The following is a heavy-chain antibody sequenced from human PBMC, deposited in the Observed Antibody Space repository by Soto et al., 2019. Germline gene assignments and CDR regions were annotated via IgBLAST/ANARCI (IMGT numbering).Heavy chain of an antibody. CDR3: ARTMTTSGWFDP. J-gene: IGHJ5*02. CDR2: IYHSGGT. Sequence: PSETLSLTCAVSGGPITSGGYSWSWIRQPPGKGLGWIGYIYHSGGTYYNPSLKSRVTLSIDRTKKQFSLKLKSVTAADTAVYFCARTMTTSGWFDPWGQGTLVTV. CDR1: GGPITSGGYS. V-gene: IGHV4-30-2*01. D-gene: IGHD4-17*01.